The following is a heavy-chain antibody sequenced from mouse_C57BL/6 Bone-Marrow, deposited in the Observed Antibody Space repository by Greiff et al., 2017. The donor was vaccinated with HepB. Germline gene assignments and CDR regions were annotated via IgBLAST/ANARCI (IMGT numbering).Heavy chain of an antibody. CDR2: IDPETGGT. D-gene: IGHD1-2*01. CDR3: TREDDGPWFAY. V-gene: IGHV1-15*01. CDR1: GYTFTDYE. Sequence: QVQLQQSGAELVWPGASVTLSCKASGYTFTDYEMHWVKQTPVHGLEWIGAIDPETGGTAYNQKFKGKAILTADKSSSTAYMELRSLTSEDSAVYYCTREDDGPWFAYWGQGTLVTVSA. J-gene: IGHJ3*01.